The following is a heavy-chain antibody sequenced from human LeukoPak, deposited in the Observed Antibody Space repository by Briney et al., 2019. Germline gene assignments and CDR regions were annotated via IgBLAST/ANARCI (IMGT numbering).Heavy chain of an antibody. V-gene: IGHV4-59*08. Sequence: SEALSLTCTVSGGSISGYYWSWIRQPPGKRLEWIGYIYDTGATNYNPSLKSRFTISIDTSKNQFSLNLSSVTAADTAVYYCARLPLVATTRGGFDPWGQGTLVTVSS. CDR2: IYDTGAT. D-gene: IGHD1/OR15-1a*01. J-gene: IGHJ5*02. CDR3: ARLPLVATTRGGFDP. CDR1: GGSISGYY.